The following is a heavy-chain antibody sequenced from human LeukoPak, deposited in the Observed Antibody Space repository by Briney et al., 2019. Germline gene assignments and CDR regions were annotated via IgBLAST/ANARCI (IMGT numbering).Heavy chain of an antibody. V-gene: IGHV3-21*01. D-gene: IGHD3-22*01. CDR3: ARDLGHTYYYDSSGYSSAG. CDR2: ISSSSSYI. J-gene: IGHJ4*02. CDR1: GFTFSSYA. Sequence: GGSLRLSCAASGFTFSSYAMSWVRQAPGKGLEWVSSISSSSSYIYYADSVKGRFTISRDNAKNSLYLQMNSLRAEDTAVYYCARDLGHTYYYDSSGYSSAGWGQGTLVTVSS.